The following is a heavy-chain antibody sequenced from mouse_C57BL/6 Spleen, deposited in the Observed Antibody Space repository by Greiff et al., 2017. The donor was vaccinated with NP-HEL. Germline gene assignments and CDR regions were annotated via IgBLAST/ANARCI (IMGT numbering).Heavy chain of an antibody. CDR1: GYFITSGYY. J-gene: IGHJ3*01. CDR3: ARVGLRSFAY. Sequence: EVQLVESGPGLVQPSQSLSLTCSVTGYFITSGYYWNWIRQFPGNKLELLGYISYDGSNNYNPSLNNRISITRDTSKNQFFLKLNSVTTEDTATYYCARVGLRSFAYWGQGTLVTVSA. CDR2: ISYDGSN. V-gene: IGHV3-6*01. D-gene: IGHD1-1*01.